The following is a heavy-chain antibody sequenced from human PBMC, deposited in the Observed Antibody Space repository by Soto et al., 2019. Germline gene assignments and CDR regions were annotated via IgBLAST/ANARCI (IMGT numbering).Heavy chain of an antibody. D-gene: IGHD3-3*01. Sequence: QVQLEESGPGLVKPSETLSLTCAVSGGSFGAYYWSWIRQPPGKGLEWIGYIYYSGITNYNPHLKSRVVIELDTSKTQFHLTLSSVTAADTDVYYCARLNIIEPGIFDAFDLWGQGTGVTVSS. CDR1: GGSFGAYY. V-gene: IGHV4-59*08. J-gene: IGHJ3*01. CDR2: IYYSGIT. CDR3: ARLNIIEPGIFDAFDL.